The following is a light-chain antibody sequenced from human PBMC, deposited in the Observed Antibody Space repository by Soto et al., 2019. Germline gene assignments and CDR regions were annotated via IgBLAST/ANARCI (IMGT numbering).Light chain of an antibody. CDR3: QQYNSYSPGYT. V-gene: IGKV1-5*03. CDR1: QSISCW. CDR2: KAS. J-gene: IGKJ2*01. Sequence: DIQMTQSPSSLSASVGDRVTITCRASQSISCWLAWYQQKPGKAPKLLIYKASSLESGVPSRFSGSGSGTEFTLTISSLQPDDFATYYCQQYNSYSPGYTFGQGTKVDIK.